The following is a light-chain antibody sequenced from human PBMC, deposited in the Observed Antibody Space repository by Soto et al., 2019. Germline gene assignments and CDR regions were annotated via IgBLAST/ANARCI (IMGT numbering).Light chain of an antibody. J-gene: IGKJ4*01. CDR1: QGVSRK. Sequence: DIVTTQSPATLSVAPGERVTFSCRASQGVSRKLAWYQHKPGQAPRLLIYGISKRATDIPDRFSGSGSGTDFTLTISRLEPEDFAVYYCQRYVSSPPLTFGGGTKVDIK. V-gene: IGKV3-20*01. CDR3: QRYVSSPPLT. CDR2: GIS.